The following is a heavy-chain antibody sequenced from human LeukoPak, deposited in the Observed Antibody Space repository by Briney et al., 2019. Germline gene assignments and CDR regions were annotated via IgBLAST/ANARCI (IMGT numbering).Heavy chain of an antibody. J-gene: IGHJ3*02. D-gene: IGHD1-7*01. CDR3: ARLITGTTTAFDI. CDR1: GGSFSDYF. Sequence: PSETLSLTCAVYGGSFSDYFWSWIRQPPGKGLEWIGEINHSGSTNYNPSLKSRVTISVDTSKNQFSLKLTSVTAADTAVYYCARLITGTTTAFDIWGQGTMVTVSS. CDR2: INHSGST. V-gene: IGHV4-34*01.